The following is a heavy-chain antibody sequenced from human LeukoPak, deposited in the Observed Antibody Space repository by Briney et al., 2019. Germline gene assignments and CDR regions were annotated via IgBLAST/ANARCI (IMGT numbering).Heavy chain of an antibody. D-gene: IGHD3-22*01. CDR2: ISSSSSYI. CDR1: GFTFSTYS. CDR3: ARAYVPYDSSGYYSDEAFDI. V-gene: IGHV3-21*04. J-gene: IGHJ3*02. Sequence: GGSLRLSCAASGFTFSTYSMNWVRQAPGKGLEWVSSISSSSSYIYYADSVKGRFTISRDNAKNSLFLQMNSLRAEDTAVYYCARAYVPYDSSGYYSDEAFDIWGQGTMVTVSS.